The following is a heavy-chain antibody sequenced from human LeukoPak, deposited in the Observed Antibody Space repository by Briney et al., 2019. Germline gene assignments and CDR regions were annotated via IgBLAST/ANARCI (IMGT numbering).Heavy chain of an antibody. V-gene: IGHV3-74*01. D-gene: IGHD6-6*01. J-gene: IGHJ4*02. CDR1: GFSFSGHW. CDR3: ARGPNSNWSGLDF. CDR2: ISPTGSTT. Sequence: GGSLRLSCTASGFSFSGHWMHWARQLPGKGLVWVSRISPTGSTTSYADSVKGRFTVSRDNAKSTLYLQVNNLRAEDTAVYYCARGPNSNWSGLDFWGQGTLLTVSS.